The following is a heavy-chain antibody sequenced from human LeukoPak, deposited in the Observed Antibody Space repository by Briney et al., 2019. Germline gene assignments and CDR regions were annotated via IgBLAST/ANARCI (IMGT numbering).Heavy chain of an antibody. CDR3: ARAPSGVVVPAYFDY. Sequence: SETLSLTCTVSGGSISSYYWSWIRQPPGKGLKWIGYIYYSGSTNYNPSLKSRVTISVDTSKNQFSLKLSSVTAADTAVYYCARAPSGVVVPAYFDYWGQGTLVTVSS. J-gene: IGHJ4*02. CDR2: IYYSGST. D-gene: IGHD2-2*01. V-gene: IGHV4-59*01. CDR1: GGSISSYY.